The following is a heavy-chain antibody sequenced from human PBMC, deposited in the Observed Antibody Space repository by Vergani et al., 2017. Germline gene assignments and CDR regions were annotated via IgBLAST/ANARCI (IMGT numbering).Heavy chain of an antibody. J-gene: IGHJ5*02. CDR1: GYSFTEYS. CDR2: INTDSGNP. V-gene: IGHV7-4-1*02. D-gene: IGHD3-22*01. CDR3: VREPKPKNLRGYHRGNWFDP. Sequence: QVQLVQSGSELKKPGASVKVFCKTSGYSFTEYSMNWVRQAPGQGLEWMGWINTDSGNPTYAQGFRGRFVFSLDTSLATAYMQINRLKAEDTAVYYCVREPKPKNLRGYHRGNWFDPWGQGTLVNVSS.